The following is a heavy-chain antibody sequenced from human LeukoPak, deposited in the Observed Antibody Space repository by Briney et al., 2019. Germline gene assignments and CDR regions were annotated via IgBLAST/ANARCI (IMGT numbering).Heavy chain of an antibody. CDR3: ARGPLPNYYDSSGSYYYYMDV. J-gene: IGHJ6*03. D-gene: IGHD3-22*01. CDR1: GGTFSSYA. V-gene: IGHV1-69*06. Sequence: ASVKVSCKASGGTFSSYAISWVRQAPGQGLEWMGGIIPIFGTANYAQKFQGRVTITADKSTSTAYMELSSLRSEDTAVYYCARGPLPNYYDSSGSYYYYMDVWGKGTTVTVSS. CDR2: IIPIFGTA.